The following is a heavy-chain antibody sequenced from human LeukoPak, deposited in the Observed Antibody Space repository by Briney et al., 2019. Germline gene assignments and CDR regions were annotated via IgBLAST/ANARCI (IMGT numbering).Heavy chain of an antibody. D-gene: IGHD3-10*02. V-gene: IGHV3-53*01. J-gene: IGHJ6*04. CDR1: GFTVSSNS. CDR3: AELAITMIGGV. Sequence: EGSLRLSCTVSGFTVSSNSMSWVRQAPGKGLEWVSFIYSDNTHYSDSVKGRFTISRDNSKNTLYLQMNSLRAEDTAVYYCAELAITMIGGVWGKGTTVTISS. CDR2: IYSDNT.